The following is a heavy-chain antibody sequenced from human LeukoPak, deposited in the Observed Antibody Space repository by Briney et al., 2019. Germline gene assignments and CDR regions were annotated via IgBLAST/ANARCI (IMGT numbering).Heavy chain of an antibody. CDR1: GGSISSSSYY. D-gene: IGHD5-18*01. CDR3: ARGGEYSYGHLRRNPYYYGMDV. Sequence: PSETLSLTCTVSGGSISSSSYYWGWIRQPPGKGLEWIGSIYYSGSTYYNPSLKSRVTISVDTSKNQFSLKLSSVTAADTAVYYCARGGEYSYGHLRRNPYYYGMDVWGQGTTVTVSS. V-gene: IGHV4-39*07. CDR2: IYYSGST. J-gene: IGHJ6*02.